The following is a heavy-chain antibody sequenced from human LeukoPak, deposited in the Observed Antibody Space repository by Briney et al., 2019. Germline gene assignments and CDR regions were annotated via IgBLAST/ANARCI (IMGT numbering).Heavy chain of an antibody. J-gene: IGHJ4*02. Sequence: GASVKVSCKASGYTFTSYGISWVRQAPGQGLEWMGWISAYNGNTNYAQKLQGRVTMTTDTSTSTAYMELRSLRSDDTAVYYCARGGDYYDSSGYSLYFDYWGQGTLVTVSS. CDR3: ARGGDYYDSSGYSLYFDY. CDR1: GYTFTSYG. V-gene: IGHV1-18*01. D-gene: IGHD3-22*01. CDR2: ISAYNGNT.